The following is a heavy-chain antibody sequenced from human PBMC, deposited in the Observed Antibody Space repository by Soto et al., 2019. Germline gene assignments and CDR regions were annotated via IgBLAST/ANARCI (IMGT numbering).Heavy chain of an antibody. D-gene: IGHD2-15*01. J-gene: IGHJ5*02. CDR2: ISAYNGNT. CDR3: ARDQTIVVVVAATYNWFDP. V-gene: IGHV1-18*01. CDR1: GYTFTSYG. Sequence: ASVKVSCKASGYTFTSYGISWVRQAPGQGLEWMGWISAYNGNTNYAQKLQGRVTMTTDTSTSTAYMELRSLRSDDTAVYYCARDQTIVVVVAATYNWFDPWGQGTLVTVSS.